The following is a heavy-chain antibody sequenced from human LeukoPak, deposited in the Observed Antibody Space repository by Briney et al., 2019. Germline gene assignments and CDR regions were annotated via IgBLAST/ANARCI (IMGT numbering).Heavy chain of an antibody. CDR1: GGSFSGYY. J-gene: IGHJ4*02. Sequence: PSETLSLTCAVYGGSFSGYYWGWIRQPPGKGLEWIGSFYYTGGTYYSPSFRSRVIISADTSKNQFSLYFHSVTAADTAVYFCGSSHSSSWYDFWGQGTLVTVSS. V-gene: IGHV4-34*11. CDR2: FYYTGGT. D-gene: IGHD6-13*01. CDR3: GSSHSSSWYDF.